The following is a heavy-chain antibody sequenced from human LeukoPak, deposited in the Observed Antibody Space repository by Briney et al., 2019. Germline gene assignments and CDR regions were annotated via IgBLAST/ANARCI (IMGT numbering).Heavy chain of an antibody. V-gene: IGHV4-31*03. J-gene: IGHJ5*02. CDR2: IYYSGST. CDR1: GGPISSGGYY. D-gene: IGHD6-13*01. Sequence: SETLSLTCTVSGGPISSGGYYWSWIRQHPGKGLEWIGYIYYSGSTYYNPSLKSRVTISVDTSKNQFSLKLSSVAAADTAVYYCAREAAAGIPTWFDPWGQGTLVTVSS. CDR3: AREAAAGIPTWFDP.